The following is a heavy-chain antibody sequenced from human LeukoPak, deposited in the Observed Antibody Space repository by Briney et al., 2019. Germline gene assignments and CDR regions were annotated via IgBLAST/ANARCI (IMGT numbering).Heavy chain of an antibody. CDR2: ISSSSSYI. J-gene: IGHJ4*02. Sequence: PGGSLRLSCAASGFTFSSYAMSWVRQAPGKGLEWVSSISSSSSYIYYADSVKGRFTISRDNAKNSLYLQMNSLRAEDTAVHYCARGVGIAVAGTGDYWGQGTLVTVSS. CDR1: GFTFSSYA. CDR3: ARGVGIAVAGTGDY. D-gene: IGHD6-19*01. V-gene: IGHV3-21*01.